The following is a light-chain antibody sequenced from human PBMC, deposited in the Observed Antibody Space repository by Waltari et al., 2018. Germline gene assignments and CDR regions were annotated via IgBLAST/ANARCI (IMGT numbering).Light chain of an antibody. CDR1: QGVSAN. CDR2: GAS. Sequence: DIVMTQSPATLSVSPGEKATLSCRASQGVSANLAWYQQKPGQAPRLLIYGASTRATGIPARFSGSGSGTEFTLTIGSPQSEDFAVYYCQQYSKRPLTFGGGTKVEIK. V-gene: IGKV3-15*01. J-gene: IGKJ4*01. CDR3: QQYSKRPLT.